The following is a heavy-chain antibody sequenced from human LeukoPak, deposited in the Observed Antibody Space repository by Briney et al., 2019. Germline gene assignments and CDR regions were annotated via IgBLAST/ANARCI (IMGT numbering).Heavy chain of an antibody. D-gene: IGHD4-17*01. CDR1: GGSISSYY. V-gene: IGHV4-4*07. CDR3: ARGRHDYGAFDY. J-gene: IGHJ4*02. CDR2: IYTSGST. Sequence: SETLSLTCTVSGGSISSYYWSWIRQPAGTGLEWIGRIYTSGSTNYNPSLKSRVTMSVDTSKNQFSLKLSSVTAADTAVYYCARGRHDYGAFDYWGQGTLVTVSS.